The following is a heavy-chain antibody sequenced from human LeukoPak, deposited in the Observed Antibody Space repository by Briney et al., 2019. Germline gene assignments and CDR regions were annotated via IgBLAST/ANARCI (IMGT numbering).Heavy chain of an antibody. CDR2: INQDGSQT. V-gene: IGHV3-7*01. D-gene: IGHD4-17*01. Sequence: GGSLRLSCAASGFTFRSNWMSWVRQAPGKGLEWVAKINQDGSQTKYVDSVKGRFTISRDNAENSLHLQMNSLRADDTAVYYCAKYNDYDFDYWGQGTLVTVS. J-gene: IGHJ4*02. CDR1: GFTFRSNW. CDR3: AKYNDYDFDY.